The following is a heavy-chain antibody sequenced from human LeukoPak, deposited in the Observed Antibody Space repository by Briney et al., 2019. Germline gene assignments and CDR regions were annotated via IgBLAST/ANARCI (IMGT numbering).Heavy chain of an antibody. D-gene: IGHD3-22*01. V-gene: IGHV3-21*01. J-gene: IGHJ4*02. CDR3: AKDQNTIIWGGRSYLDY. CDR1: GFTFSSYS. CDR2: ISSSSSYI. Sequence: GGSLRLSCAASGFTFSSYSMNCVRQAPGKGLEWVSSISSSSSYIYYADSVKGRFTISRDNAKNSLYLQMNSLRAEDTAVYYWAKDQNTIIWGGRSYLDYWGQGTLVTVSS.